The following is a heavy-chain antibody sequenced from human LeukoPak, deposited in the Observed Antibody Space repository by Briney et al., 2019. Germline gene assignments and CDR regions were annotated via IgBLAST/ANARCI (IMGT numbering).Heavy chain of an antibody. J-gene: IGHJ4*02. CDR1: GGSISSGDYY. CDR3: ARGRRYYGHHYFDY. D-gene: IGHD3-10*01. Sequence: SETLSLTCTVSGGSISSGDYYWSWIRQPPGKGLEWIGYIYYSGSTYYNPSLKSRVTISVDTSKNQFSLKLSSVTAADTAVYYCARGRRYYGHHYFDYWGQGTLVTVSS. V-gene: IGHV4-30-4*01. CDR2: IYYSGST.